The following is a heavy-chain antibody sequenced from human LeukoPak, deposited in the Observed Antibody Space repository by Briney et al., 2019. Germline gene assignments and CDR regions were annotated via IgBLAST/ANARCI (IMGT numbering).Heavy chain of an antibody. J-gene: IGHJ2*01. CDR1: GFTFSSYW. V-gene: IGHV3-7*01. Sequence: PGGSLRLSCAASGFTFSSYWMSWVRQAPGKGLEWVANIKQDESEEHYVGSVKGRFTISRDNAKNSLYLQLNSLRVEDTAVYYCARNRYLDLWGRGTLVTVSS. CDR2: IKQDESEE. CDR3: ARNRYLDL.